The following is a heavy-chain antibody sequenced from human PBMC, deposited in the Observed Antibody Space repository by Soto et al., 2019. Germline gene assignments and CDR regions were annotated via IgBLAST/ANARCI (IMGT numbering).Heavy chain of an antibody. D-gene: IGHD3-22*01. CDR1: GGTFSSYA. J-gene: IGHJ4*02. CDR2: IIPIFGTA. CDR3: ARDMGDSSGYSYHFDY. Sequence: ASVKVSCKASGGTFSSYAISWVRQAPGQGLEWMGGIIPIFGTANYAQKFQGRVTITADESTSTAYMELSSLRSEDTAVYYCARDMGDSSGYSYHFDYWGQGTLVTVSS. V-gene: IGHV1-69*13.